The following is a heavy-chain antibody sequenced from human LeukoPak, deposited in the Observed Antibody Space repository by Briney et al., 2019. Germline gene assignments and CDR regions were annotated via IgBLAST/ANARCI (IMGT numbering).Heavy chain of an antibody. CDR3: VLSSTARGGNDY. CDR1: GFTFSTYW. D-gene: IGHD5-18*01. J-gene: IGHJ4*02. V-gene: IGHV3-7*03. Sequence: GGSLRNSCAAPGFTFSTYWMSWVRQAPGKGLEWVANIKQDGSEKYYVDSVKGRFTISRDNAKNSLYLQMNSLRAEDTAVYYCVLSSTARGGNDYWGREPWSPSPQ. CDR2: IKQDGSEK.